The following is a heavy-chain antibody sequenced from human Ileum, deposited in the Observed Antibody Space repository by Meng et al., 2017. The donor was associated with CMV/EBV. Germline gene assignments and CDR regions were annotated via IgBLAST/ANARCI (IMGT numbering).Heavy chain of an antibody. Sequence: QVQLNRGAAGWLKPSETLSLTCAVYSGSFSDVFWGWIRQPPGKGLEWIGESSHSGNTKYNPSLKSRVTISVDASKNQFSLNMRSVTAADTAVYYCARGRDFWWEIDYTGQGTLVTVSS. CDR1: SGSFSDVF. V-gene: IGHV4-34*01. D-gene: IGHD1-26*01. CDR2: SSHSGNT. J-gene: IGHJ4*02. CDR3: ARGRDFWWEIDY.